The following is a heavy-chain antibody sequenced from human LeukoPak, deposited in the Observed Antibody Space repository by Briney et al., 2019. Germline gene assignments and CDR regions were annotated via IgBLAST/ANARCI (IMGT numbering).Heavy chain of an antibody. V-gene: IGHV4-30-2*01. Sequence: SQTLSLTCTVSGGSISSGDYYWSWIRQPPGKGLEWIGYIYHSGSTYYNTSLKSRVTISVDRSKNQFSLKLSSVTAADTAVYYCARDRDSSTWYSYFDYWGQGSLVTVSS. CDR1: GGSISSGDYY. J-gene: IGHJ4*02. CDR2: IYHSGST. CDR3: ARDRDSSTWYSYFDY. D-gene: IGHD6-13*01.